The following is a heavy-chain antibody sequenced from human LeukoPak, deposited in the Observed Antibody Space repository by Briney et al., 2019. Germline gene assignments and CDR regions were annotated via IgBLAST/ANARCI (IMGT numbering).Heavy chain of an antibody. J-gene: IGHJ4*02. CDR2: IRYDGSNK. V-gene: IGHV3-30*02. CDR3: AKDQPFWSASDY. Sequence: GGSLRLSCAASGFTFSSYGMYWVRQAPGKGLEWVAFIRYDGSNKYYADSVKGRFTISRDNSKNTLYLQMNSLRAEDTAIYYCAKDQPFWSASDYWGQGTLVTVSS. D-gene: IGHD3-3*01. CDR1: GFTFSSYG.